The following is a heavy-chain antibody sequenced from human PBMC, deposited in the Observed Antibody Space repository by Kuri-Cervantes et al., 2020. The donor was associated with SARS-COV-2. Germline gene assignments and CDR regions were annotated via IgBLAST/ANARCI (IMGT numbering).Heavy chain of an antibody. CDR2: INSDGSST. CDR1: GFTFSSYW. J-gene: IGHJ6*02. Sequence: GESLKISCAASGFTFSSYWMHWVRQAPGKGLVWVSRINSDGSSTSYADSVKGRFTIPRDNAKSTLYLQMNSLRAEDTAVYYCAREPDYSNYYYYGMDVWGQGTTVTVSS. CDR3: AREPDYSNYYYYGMDV. D-gene: IGHD4-11*01. V-gene: IGHV3-74*01.